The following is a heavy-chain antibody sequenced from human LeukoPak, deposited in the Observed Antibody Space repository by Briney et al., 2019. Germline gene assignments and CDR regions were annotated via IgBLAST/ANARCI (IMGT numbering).Heavy chain of an antibody. CDR1: GYTFTSYG. J-gene: IGHJ6*03. CDR3: ARRSSTSFLDYYYMDV. CDR2: ISAYNGNT. Sequence: GASVKVSCKASGYTFTSYGISWVRQAPGQGLEWMGWISAYNGNTNYAQKLQGRATMTTDTSTSTAYMELRSLRSDDTAVYYCARRSSTSFLDYYYMDVWGKGTTVTISS. D-gene: IGHD2-2*01. V-gene: IGHV1-18*01.